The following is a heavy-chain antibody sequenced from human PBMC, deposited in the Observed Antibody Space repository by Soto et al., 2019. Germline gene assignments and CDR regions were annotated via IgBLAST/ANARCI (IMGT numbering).Heavy chain of an antibody. D-gene: IGHD3-16*02. CDR2: ISAGGGST. V-gene: IGHV3-23*01. CDR3: AREDPYRYWFDP. J-gene: IGHJ5*02. Sequence: EVQLLESGGGLVQPGGSLRLSCTASGFTFSSYAMNWVRQAPGKGLECVSGISAGGGSTYYAGSVKGRFAISRDNSKNTLYLQMNSLRVEDTALYYCAREDPYRYWFDPWGQGTLVIVSS. CDR1: GFTFSSYA.